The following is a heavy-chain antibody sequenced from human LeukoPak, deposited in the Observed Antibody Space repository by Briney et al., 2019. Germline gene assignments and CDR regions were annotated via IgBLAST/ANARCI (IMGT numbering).Heavy chain of an antibody. D-gene: IGHD6-19*01. CDR1: GGSISSGSYY. V-gene: IGHV4-61*02. Sequence: SQTLSLTCTVSGGSISSGSYYWSWIRQPAGKGLEWIGRIYTSGSTNYNPSLKSRVTISVDTSKNQFSLKLSSVTAADTAVYYCAXGGPTVSSGWYTTYNWFDPWGQGTLVTVSS. CDR2: IYTSGST. J-gene: IGHJ5*02. CDR3: AXGGPTVSSGWYTTYNWFDP.